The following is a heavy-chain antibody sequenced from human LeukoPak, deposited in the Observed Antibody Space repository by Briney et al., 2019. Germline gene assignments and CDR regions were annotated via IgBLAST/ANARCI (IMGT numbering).Heavy chain of an antibody. D-gene: IGHD4-17*01. J-gene: IGHJ5*02. V-gene: IGHV1-18*01. CDR1: GYTFTSYG. Sequence: ASVKVSCKASGYTFTSYGISWVRQAPGQGLEWMGWISGYNGNTKYGQKLQGRVTMTTDASTTTAYIELRSLRSDDTAMYYCAREGGDYSSFDPWGQGTLVTVSS. CDR2: ISGYNGNT. CDR3: AREGGDYSSFDP.